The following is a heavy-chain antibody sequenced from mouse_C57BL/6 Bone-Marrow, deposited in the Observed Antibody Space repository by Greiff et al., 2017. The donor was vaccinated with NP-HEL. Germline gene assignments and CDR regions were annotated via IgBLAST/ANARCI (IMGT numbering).Heavy chain of an antibody. CDR1: GYTFTSYW. D-gene: IGHD1-1*01. V-gene: IGHV1-69*01. J-gene: IGHJ1*03. CDR3: AKGGYYGSSPLLGFDV. Sequence: QVQLQQPGAELVMPGASVKLSCKASGYTFTSYWMHWVKQRPGQGLEWIGEIDPSDSYTNYNQKFKGKSTLTVDKSSSTAYMQLSSLTSEDSAVYYCAKGGYYGSSPLLGFDVWGTGTTVTVSS. CDR2: IDPSDSYT.